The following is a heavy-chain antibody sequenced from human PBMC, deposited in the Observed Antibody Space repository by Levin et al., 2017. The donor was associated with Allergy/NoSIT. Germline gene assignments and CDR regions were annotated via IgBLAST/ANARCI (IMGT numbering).Heavy chain of an antibody. J-gene: IGHJ3*02. CDR1: GFTFSSYW. Sequence: LSGGSLRLSCAASGFTFSSYWVHWVRQAPGKGLVWVSRINSDGTSTAYADSVKGRFTISRDNAKNTVYLQMNSLRAEDTAVYYCAREPPSGFDMWGQGTMVTVSS. CDR2: INSDGTST. CDR3: AREPPSGFDM. D-gene: IGHD6-19*01. V-gene: IGHV3-74*01.